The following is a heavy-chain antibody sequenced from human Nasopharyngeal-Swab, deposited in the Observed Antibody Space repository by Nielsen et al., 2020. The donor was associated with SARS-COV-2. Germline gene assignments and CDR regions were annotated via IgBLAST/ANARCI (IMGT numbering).Heavy chain of an antibody. CDR1: DFTVGSHY. CDR3: ARDVSSLGYYGMDV. Sequence: GESLKISCAASDFTVGSHYMSWVRQAPGKGLEWVSVIYSTGTTYYADSVKGRFTISRHNPDNTVFLHMNSLRTEDTAVYYCARDVSSLGYYGMDVWGQGTTVIVSS. J-gene: IGHJ6*02. D-gene: IGHD3-16*01. CDR2: IYSTGTT. V-gene: IGHV3-53*04.